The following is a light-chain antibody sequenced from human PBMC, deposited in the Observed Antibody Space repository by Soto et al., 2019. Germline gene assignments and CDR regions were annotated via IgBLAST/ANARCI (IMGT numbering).Light chain of an antibody. CDR3: QQSYSTPLT. J-gene: IGKJ1*01. CDR2: AAS. Sequence: DIQMTQSPSSLSASVGDRVTISCRASQSIISYLNWYQQKPGKASKLLIYAASSLQGGVPSRFSRSGSGTDLTITISSLQPEDFATYYCQQSYSTPLTFRQRTKVEIK. V-gene: IGKV1-39*01. CDR1: QSIISY.